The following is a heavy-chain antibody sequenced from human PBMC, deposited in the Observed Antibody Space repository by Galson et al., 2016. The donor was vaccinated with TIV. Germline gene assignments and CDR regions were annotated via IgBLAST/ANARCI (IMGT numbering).Heavy chain of an antibody. CDR1: GFTFSRHW. D-gene: IGHD6-13*01. J-gene: IGHJ4*02. CDR2: IKQDGDYK. V-gene: IGHV3-7*03. Sequence: SLRLSCAASGFTFSRHWMSWVRQAPGKGLEWVANIKQDGDYKYYVDSVKGRFTISRDNSKNTLYLQMNSLRAEDTALYYCAKAAGSGSSWRFDYWGQGTPVTVSS. CDR3: AKAAGSGSSWRFDY.